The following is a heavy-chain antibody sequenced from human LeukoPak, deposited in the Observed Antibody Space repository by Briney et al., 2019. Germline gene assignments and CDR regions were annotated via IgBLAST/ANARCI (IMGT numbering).Heavy chain of an antibody. D-gene: IGHD2-15*01. CDR3: ARGGLSRSFDY. CDR1: RFTFSNYG. Sequence: GGSLRLSCAASRFTFSNYGMHWVRQAPGKGLVWVSRISPDGSTTTYADSVKGRFTISRDNAKNTLYLQMNSLGAEDTAVYYCARGGLSRSFDYWGQGTLVTVSS. CDR2: ISPDGSTT. J-gene: IGHJ4*02. V-gene: IGHV3-74*03.